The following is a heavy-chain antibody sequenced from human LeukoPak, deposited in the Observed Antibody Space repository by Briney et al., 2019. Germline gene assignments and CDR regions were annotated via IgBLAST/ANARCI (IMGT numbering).Heavy chain of an antibody. Sequence: NPSETLSLTCTVSGDSISNYYWNWIRQPPGKGLEWIGYGHYSGSTNYNPSLKSRDTLSVDTYKNQFSLKLTSVTAADTAVYYCARWGETSALRVHAFDIWGQGTMVTVSS. V-gene: IGHV4-59*01. CDR2: GHYSGST. J-gene: IGHJ3*02. D-gene: IGHD3-10*01. CDR1: GDSISNYY. CDR3: ARWGETSALRVHAFDI.